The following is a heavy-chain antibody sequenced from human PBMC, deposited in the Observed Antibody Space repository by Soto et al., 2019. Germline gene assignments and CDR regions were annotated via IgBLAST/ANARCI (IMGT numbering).Heavy chain of an antibody. V-gene: IGHV3-9*01. CDR3: ASEGGAYFDY. D-gene: IGHD3-16*01. CDR2: ISWNSGAV. Sequence: EVQLVESGGGLVQPGRSLRLSCAASGFSFDNYAMHWVRQAPGKGLEWVAGISWNSGAVGYVDSVRGRLTISRDNAKHSLYLQLNSLSLEDTAFYYCASEGGAYFDYWCQGTLVTVSS. J-gene: IGHJ4*02. CDR1: GFSFDNYA.